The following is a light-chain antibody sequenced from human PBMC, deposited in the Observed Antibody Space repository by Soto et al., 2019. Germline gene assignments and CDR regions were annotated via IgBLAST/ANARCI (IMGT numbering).Light chain of an antibody. CDR2: DAS. CDR3: QQYNIYSWT. CDR1: QTINNY. Sequence: DIQMTQFPSSLSASVGDRVTITCRPSQTINNYLNWYQQRPGKAPNLLIYDASSLQSGVPSRFSGSGSGTEFTLTISSLQPDDFATYYCQQYNIYSWTFGQGTKVDIK. J-gene: IGKJ1*01. V-gene: IGKV1-5*01.